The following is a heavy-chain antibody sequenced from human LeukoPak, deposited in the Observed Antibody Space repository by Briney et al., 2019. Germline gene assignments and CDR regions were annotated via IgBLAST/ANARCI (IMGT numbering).Heavy chain of an antibody. D-gene: IGHD3-22*01. J-gene: IGHJ4*02. V-gene: IGHV3-15*01. Sequence: GGSLRLSCAASGFTFSNAWMSWVRQAPGKGLEWVGRIKSKTDGGTTDYAAPVKVRFTISRDDSKNTVYLQMNSLRAEDTAVYYCTTAAEYNYDSSAYYQYDYWGQGTLVTVSS. CDR1: GFTFSNAW. CDR2: IKSKTDGGTT. CDR3: TTAAEYNYDSSAYYQYDY.